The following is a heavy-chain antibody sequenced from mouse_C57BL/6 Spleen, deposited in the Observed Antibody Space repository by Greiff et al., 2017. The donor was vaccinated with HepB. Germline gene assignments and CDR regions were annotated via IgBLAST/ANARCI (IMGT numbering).Heavy chain of an antibody. Sequence: QVQLQQSGAELVRPGASVTLSCKASGYTFTDYEMHWVKQTPVHGLEWIGAIDPETGGTAYNQKFKGKAILTADKSSSTAYMELRSLTSEDSAVYYCTRFSITTVVATDYAMDYWGQGTSVTVSS. CDR1: GYTFTDYE. V-gene: IGHV1-15*01. J-gene: IGHJ4*01. D-gene: IGHD1-1*01. CDR2: IDPETGGT. CDR3: TRFSITTVVATDYAMDY.